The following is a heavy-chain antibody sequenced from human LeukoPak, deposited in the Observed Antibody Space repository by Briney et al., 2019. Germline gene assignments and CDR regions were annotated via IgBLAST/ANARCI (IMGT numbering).Heavy chain of an antibody. CDR2: IKQDGSEK. J-gene: IGHJ6*03. D-gene: IGHD2/OR15-2a*01. Sequence: PGGSLRLSCAASGFTFSSYSMTWVRQAPGKGLEWVANIKQDGSEKYYVDSVRGRFTISRDNAKNSLYLQMNSLRAEDTAIYYCAREPPPLDSSTYYYSMDVWGKGTTVTVSS. CDR3: AREPPPLDSSTYYYSMDV. CDR1: GFTFSSYS. V-gene: IGHV3-7*01.